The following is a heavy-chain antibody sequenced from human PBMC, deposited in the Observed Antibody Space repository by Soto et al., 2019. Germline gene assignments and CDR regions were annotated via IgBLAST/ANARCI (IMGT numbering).Heavy chain of an antibody. CDR1: GFTFSSYA. V-gene: IGHV3-30-3*01. D-gene: IGHD3-10*01. Sequence: QVQLVESGGGVVQPGRSLRLSCAASGFTFSSYAMHWVHQAPGKGLEWVAVISYDGSNKYYADSVKGRFTISRDNSKNTLYLQMNSLRAEDTAVYYCARLSFSWGQGTLVTVSS. CDR3: ARLSFS. CDR2: ISYDGSNK. J-gene: IGHJ5*02.